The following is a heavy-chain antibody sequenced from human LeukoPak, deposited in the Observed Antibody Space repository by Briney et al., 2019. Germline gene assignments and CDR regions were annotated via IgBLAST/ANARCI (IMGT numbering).Heavy chain of an antibody. V-gene: IGHV1-69*04. J-gene: IGHJ4*02. CDR3: ARDAALTITMAYY. D-gene: IGHD4-11*01. Sequence: SVKVSCKASGGTFSSYTISWVRQAPGQGLEWMGRIIPILGIANYAQKFQGRVTITADKSTSTAYMELSSLRSEDTAVYYCARDAALTITMAYYWGQGTLVTVSS. CDR2: IIPILGIA. CDR1: GGTFSSYT.